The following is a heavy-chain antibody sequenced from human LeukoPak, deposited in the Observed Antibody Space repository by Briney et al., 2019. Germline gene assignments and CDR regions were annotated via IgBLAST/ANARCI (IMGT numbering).Heavy chain of an antibody. V-gene: IGHV4-61*01. CDR1: GGSVSSGSYY. Sequence: SETLSLTCTVSGGSVSSGSYYWSWIRQPPGKGLEWIGYIYYSGSTNYNPSLKSRVTISVDTSKNQFSLKLSSVTAADTAVYYCARASIAAAGHDAFDIWGQGTMVTVS. CDR3: ARASIAAAGHDAFDI. J-gene: IGHJ3*02. D-gene: IGHD6-13*01. CDR2: IYYSGST.